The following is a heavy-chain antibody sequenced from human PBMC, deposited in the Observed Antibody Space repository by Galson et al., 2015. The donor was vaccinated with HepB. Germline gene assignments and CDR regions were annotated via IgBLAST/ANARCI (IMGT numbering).Heavy chain of an antibody. J-gene: IGHJ4*02. Sequence: SVKVSCKASGYTFTSYGISWVRQAPGQGLEWMGWISGYNGNTNYAQKLQGRVTMTTDTSTRTAYMELRNLRSDDTAVYYCARRNDYGDYWGRGTLVTVSS. V-gene: IGHV1-18*01. CDR3: ARRNDYGDY. CDR1: GYTFTSYG. CDR2: ISGYNGNT.